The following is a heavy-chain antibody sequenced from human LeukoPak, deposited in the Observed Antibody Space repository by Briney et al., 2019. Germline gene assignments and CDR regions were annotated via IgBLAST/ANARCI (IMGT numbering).Heavy chain of an antibody. Sequence: PGGSLRLSCVASGFTFTSHWMHWVRQAPGKGLVCVSRIKSDGTYSDYGDSVRGRFTISRDNAKDTLYLQMNSLRVEDTAEYYCVRDDDQYGVDYWGRGTLVTVSS. CDR3: VRDDDQYGVDY. CDR1: GFTFTSHW. J-gene: IGHJ4*02. CDR2: IKSDGTYS. V-gene: IGHV3-74*01. D-gene: IGHD1-1*01.